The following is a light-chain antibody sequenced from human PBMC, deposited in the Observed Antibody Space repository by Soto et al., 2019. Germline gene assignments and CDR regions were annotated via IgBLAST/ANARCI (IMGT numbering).Light chain of an antibody. Sequence: EIVLTQSPATLSLSPGERATLSCRASQSVSSYLAWYQQKPGQAPRLLIYDASNRATGIPARFSGSVSGTDFTITISRLEPEDFAVYYCQQRSNWLFTFGQGTRLEIK. V-gene: IGKV3-11*01. CDR2: DAS. CDR1: QSVSSY. CDR3: QQRSNWLFT. J-gene: IGKJ5*01.